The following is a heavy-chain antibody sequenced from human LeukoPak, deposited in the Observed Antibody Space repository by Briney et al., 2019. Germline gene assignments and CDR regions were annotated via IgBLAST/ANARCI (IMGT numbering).Heavy chain of an antibody. J-gene: IGHJ4*02. Sequence: SETLSLTCAVYGGSFSGYYWSWIRQPPGKGLEWIGEINRSGSTNYNPSLKSRVTISVDTSKNQFSLKLSSVTAADTAVYYCATRDGYNWPYYFDYWGQGTLVTVSS. V-gene: IGHV4-34*01. CDR2: INRSGST. CDR3: ATRDGYNWPYYFDY. D-gene: IGHD5-24*01. CDR1: GGSFSGYY.